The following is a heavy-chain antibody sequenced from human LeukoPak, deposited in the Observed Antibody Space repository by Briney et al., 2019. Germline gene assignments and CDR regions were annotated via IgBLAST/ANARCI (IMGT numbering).Heavy chain of an antibody. CDR2: ISSSGSTI. CDR3: ARDRGYSYGHYYYYGMDV. J-gene: IGHJ6*02. V-gene: IGHV3-11*01. Sequence: GGSLRLSCAASGFTFSDYYMSRIRQAPGKGLEWVSYISSSGSTIYYADSVKGRFTISRDNAKNSLYLQMNSLRAEDTAVYYCARDRGYSYGHYYYYGMDVWGQGTTVTVSS. D-gene: IGHD5-18*01. CDR1: GFTFSDYY.